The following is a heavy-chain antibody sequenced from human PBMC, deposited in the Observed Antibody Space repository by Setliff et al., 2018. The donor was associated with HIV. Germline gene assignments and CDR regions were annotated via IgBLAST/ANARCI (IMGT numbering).Heavy chain of an antibody. D-gene: IGHD5-12*01. CDR2: INPKSGVA. V-gene: IGHV1-2*06. CDR3: SRAHFLVAMTRNWFDP. J-gene: IGHJ5*02. Sequence: ASVKVSCKASGYTFTDFYINWVSQAPGQGLEWIGRINPKSGVADYLKKFQGRVTMTTDTSTNTAHMELIRPRFDDTAVYYCSRAHFLVAMTRNWFDPWGQGTLVTVSS. CDR1: GYTFTDFY.